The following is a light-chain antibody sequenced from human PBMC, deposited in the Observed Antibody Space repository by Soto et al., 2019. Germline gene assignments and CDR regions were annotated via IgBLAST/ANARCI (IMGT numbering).Light chain of an antibody. CDR1: SSDVGGYNY. Sequence: QSVLTQPRSVSGSPGQSVTISCTGPSSDVGGYNYVSWYQQHPGKAPKLMIYDVSKRPSGVPDRFSGSKSGNTASLTISGLQAEDEADYYCCSYAGSYGVVFGGGTKLTVL. J-gene: IGLJ2*01. CDR3: CSYAGSYGVV. CDR2: DVS. V-gene: IGLV2-11*01.